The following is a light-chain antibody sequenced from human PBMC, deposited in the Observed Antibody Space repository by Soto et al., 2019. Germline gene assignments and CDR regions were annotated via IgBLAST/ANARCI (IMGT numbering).Light chain of an antibody. V-gene: IGLV2-11*01. CDR3: SSYTTSSTPV. CDR1: SSDVGGYNY. CDR2: DVS. Sequence: QSVLTQPRSVSGSPGQSVTISCTGTSSDVGGYNYVSWYQQHPGKAPKLMIYDVSKRPSGVPDRFSGSKSGNTASLTISGLQAEDEADYYCSSYTTSSTPVFGGGTKLTVL. J-gene: IGLJ2*01.